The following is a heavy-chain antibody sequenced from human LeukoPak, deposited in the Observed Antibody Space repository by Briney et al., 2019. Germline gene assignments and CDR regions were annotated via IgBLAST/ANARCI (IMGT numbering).Heavy chain of an antibody. V-gene: IGHV3-23*01. CDR2: ISGSGGNT. CDR1: GFTFSSYA. D-gene: IGHD2-15*01. Sequence: PGGSLRLSCAASGFTFSSYAMSWVRQAPGKGLEWVSIISGSGGNTFYADAVKGRFTISRDNSKNTLYLQMNNLRDEDTAVYYCAKDPPCSGGTCYGYFESWGQGTLVTVSS. J-gene: IGHJ4*02. CDR3: AKDPPCSGGTCYGYFES.